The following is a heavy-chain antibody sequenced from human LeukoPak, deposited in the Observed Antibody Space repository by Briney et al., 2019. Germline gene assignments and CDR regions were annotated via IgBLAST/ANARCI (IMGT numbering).Heavy chain of an antibody. CDR2: ISDSGGST. Sequence: HPGGSLRLSCAASGFIFSSYAMNWVRQAPGKGLEWVSSISDSGGSTYYADSVKGRFTFSRDNSKNTLYLQMNSLRAEDTAVYYCARVSTYYYDSSGYPDAFDIWGQGTMVTVSS. J-gene: IGHJ3*02. CDR3: ARVSTYYYDSSGYPDAFDI. V-gene: IGHV3-23*01. CDR1: GFIFSSYA. D-gene: IGHD3-22*01.